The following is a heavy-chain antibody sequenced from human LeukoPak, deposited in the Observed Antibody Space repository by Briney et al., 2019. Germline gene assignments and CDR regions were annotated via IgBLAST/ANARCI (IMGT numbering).Heavy chain of an antibody. V-gene: IGHV3-30*03. J-gene: IGHJ1*01. Sequence: GRSLRLSCAASGFTFSSYGMHWVRQAPGKGLEWVAVISYDGSNKYYADSVKGRFTISRDNSKNTLYLQMNSLRAEDTAVYYCARDSSGHAEYFQHWGQGTLVTVSS. CDR2: ISYDGSNK. D-gene: IGHD6-19*01. CDR1: GFTFSSYG. CDR3: ARDSSGHAEYFQH.